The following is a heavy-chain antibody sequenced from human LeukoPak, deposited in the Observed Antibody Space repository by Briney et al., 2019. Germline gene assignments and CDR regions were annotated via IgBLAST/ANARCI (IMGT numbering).Heavy chain of an antibody. J-gene: IGHJ4*02. CDR1: GYTFTSYD. CDR3: ARERYSYGLD. D-gene: IGHD5-18*01. V-gene: IGHV1-8*01. Sequence: ASVKVSCKASGYTFTSYDINWVRQATGQGLEWMGWMNPNSGNTGYAQKFQGRVTITADESTSTAYMELSSLRSEDTAVYYCARERYSYGLDWGQGTLVTVSS. CDR2: MNPNSGNT.